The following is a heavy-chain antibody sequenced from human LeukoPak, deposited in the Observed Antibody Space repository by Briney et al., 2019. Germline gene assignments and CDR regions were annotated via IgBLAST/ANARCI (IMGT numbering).Heavy chain of an antibody. CDR3: APKGRWLQLQSYFDY. D-gene: IGHD5-24*01. V-gene: IGHV3-30-3*01. Sequence: GRSLRLSCAASGFTLSSYAMHWVRQAPGKGLEWVAVISYDGSNKYSADSVKGRFTISRDNSKNTLYLQMNTLRAEDTAVYYCAPKGRWLQLQSYFDYWGQGTLVTVSS. CDR1: GFTLSSYA. J-gene: IGHJ4*02. CDR2: ISYDGSNK.